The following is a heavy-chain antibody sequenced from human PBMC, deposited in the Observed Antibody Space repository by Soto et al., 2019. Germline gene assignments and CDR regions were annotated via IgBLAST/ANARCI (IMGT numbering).Heavy chain of an antibody. CDR1: GYTFTSYA. V-gene: IGHV1-3*01. CDR3: ARDPASGRAVAGIYYYYGMDV. Sequence: ASVKVSCKASGYTFTSYAMHWVRQAPGQRLEWMGWINAGNGNTKYSQKFQGRVTITRDTSASTAYMELSSLRSEDTAVYYCARDPASGRAVAGIYYYYGMDVWGQGTTVTVSS. CDR2: INAGNGNT. J-gene: IGHJ6*02. D-gene: IGHD6-19*01.